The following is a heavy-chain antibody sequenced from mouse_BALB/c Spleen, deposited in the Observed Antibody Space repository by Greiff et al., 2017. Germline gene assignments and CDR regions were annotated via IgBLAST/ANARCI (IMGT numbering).Heavy chain of an antibody. CDR3: ARVGYDGYSPYYAMDY. V-gene: IGHV7-3*02. J-gene: IGHJ4*01. CDR1: GFTFTDYY. D-gene: IGHD2-3*01. Sequence: EVQLVESGGGLVQPGGSLRLSCATSGFTFTDYYMSWVRQPPGKALEWLGFIRNKANGYTTEYSASVKGRFTISRDNSQSILYLQMNTLRAEDSATYYCARVGYDGYSPYYAMDYWGQGTSVTVSS. CDR2: IRNKANGYTT.